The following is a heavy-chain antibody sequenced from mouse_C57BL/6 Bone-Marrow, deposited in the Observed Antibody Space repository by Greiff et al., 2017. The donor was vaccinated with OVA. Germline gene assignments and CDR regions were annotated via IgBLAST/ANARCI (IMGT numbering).Heavy chain of an antibody. V-gene: IGHV1-42*01. J-gene: IGHJ2*01. CDR3: ARKGHSSGYLYYFDY. Sequence: VQLKESGPELVKPGASVKISCKASGYSFTGYYMNWVKQSPEKSLEWIGEINPSTGGTTYNQKFKAKATLTVDKSSSTAYMQLKSLTSEDSAVYYCARKGHSSGYLYYFDYWGQGTTLTVSS. CDR2: INPSTGGT. CDR1: GYSFTGYY. D-gene: IGHD3-2*02.